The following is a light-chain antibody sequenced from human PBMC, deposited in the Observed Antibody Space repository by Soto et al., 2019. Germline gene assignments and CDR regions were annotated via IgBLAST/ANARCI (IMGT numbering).Light chain of an antibody. J-gene: IGKJ1*01. CDR2: DAS. Sequence: DIKMTQSPSTLSASVGDRVTITCRASQSISSWLAWYQQKPGKAPKLLIYDASSLESGVPSRFSGSGSGTEFTLTISSLQPADFATYYCQKYNSYSWTFGQGPKVDIK. V-gene: IGKV1-5*01. CDR3: QKYNSYSWT. CDR1: QSISSW.